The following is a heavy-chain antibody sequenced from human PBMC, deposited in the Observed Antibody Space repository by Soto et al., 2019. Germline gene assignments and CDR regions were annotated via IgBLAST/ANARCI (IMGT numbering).Heavy chain of an antibody. D-gene: IGHD3-22*01. CDR2: ISYDGSNK. CDR1: AFTFNTYA. CDR3: ARDLSRGITMIALEIHY. V-gene: IGHV3-30-3*01. Sequence: LXLACATSAFTFNTYAMHWVRQAPVKGLELVAIISYDGSNKYYADSVKGRFTISRDNPKNTVYLEMSSLRPEDTAVYYCARDLSRGITMIALEIHYWGQGTLVTVSS. J-gene: IGHJ4*02.